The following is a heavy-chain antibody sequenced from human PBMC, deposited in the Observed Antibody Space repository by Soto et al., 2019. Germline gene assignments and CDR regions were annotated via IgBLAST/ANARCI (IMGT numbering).Heavy chain of an antibody. J-gene: IGHJ4*02. V-gene: IGHV3-23*01. Sequence: GGSLRLSCAASGFTFSSYAMSWVRQAPGKGLEWVSAISGSGGSTYYADSVKGRFTISRENSKNTLYLQRNSLRAEDTAVYYCAKSLSAHCSSTSCYAVRIAAAAPFDYWGQGTLVTVSS. CDR3: AKSLSAHCSSTSCYAVRIAAAAPFDY. D-gene: IGHD2-2*01. CDR1: GFTFSSYA. CDR2: ISGSGGST.